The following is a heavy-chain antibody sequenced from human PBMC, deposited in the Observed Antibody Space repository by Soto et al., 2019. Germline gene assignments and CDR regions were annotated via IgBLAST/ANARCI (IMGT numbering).Heavy chain of an antibody. CDR3: EKRSRSSTFDY. CDR2: ISGSDDST. CDR1: GFTFSSYA. D-gene: IGHD6-6*01. Sequence: EVQLLESGGGLVQPGESLRLSCAASGFTFSSYAMSWVRQAPGKGLEWVSVISGSDDSTYYADSVKGRFTISRDNSKNTLYLQMNRLRDEDTAVYSCEKRSRSSTFDYWGQGTLVTVSS. V-gene: IGHV3-23*01. J-gene: IGHJ4*02.